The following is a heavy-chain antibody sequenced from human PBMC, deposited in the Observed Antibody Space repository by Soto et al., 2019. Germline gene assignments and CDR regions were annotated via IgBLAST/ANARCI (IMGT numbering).Heavy chain of an antibody. Sequence: QLQLQESGPGLVKPSETLSLTCTVSGVSITNTSYYWGWIRQPPGKGLEWIGTIYFSGSTFYNPSLTSRLTISVDTSKNQFSLRLSSVTAADTAVYYCARDGSYWGQGTLVAVSS. CDR3: ARDGSY. CDR1: GVSITNTSYY. J-gene: IGHJ4*02. CDR2: IYFSGST. V-gene: IGHV4-39*02.